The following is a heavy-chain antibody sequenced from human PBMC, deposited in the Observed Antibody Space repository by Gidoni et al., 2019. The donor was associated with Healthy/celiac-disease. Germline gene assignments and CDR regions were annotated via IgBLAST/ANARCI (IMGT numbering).Heavy chain of an antibody. Sequence: QVQLQESGPGLVKPSATLSLTCTVSGGSISSYYWSWIRQPPGKGLEWIGYIYYSGSTNYNPSLKGRVTISVDTSKNQFSLKLSSVTAADTAVYYCARVPMVRPQRPYYFDYWGQGTLVTVSS. J-gene: IGHJ4*02. D-gene: IGHD3-10*01. CDR2: IYYSGST. CDR3: ARVPMVRPQRPYYFDY. V-gene: IGHV4-59*01. CDR1: GGSISSYY.